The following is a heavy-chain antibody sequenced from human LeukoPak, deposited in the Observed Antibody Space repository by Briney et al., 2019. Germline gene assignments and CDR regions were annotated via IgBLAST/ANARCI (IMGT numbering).Heavy chain of an antibody. J-gene: IGHJ4*02. Sequence: PGGSLRLSCAASGYTFSDYSMNWVRQAPGKGLEWVSYISGSSGTIYYADSVKGRFTISRDNAKNALYLQMNSLRDEDTAVYYCARGRSTSQYWGQGTQVTVSS. CDR2: ISGSSGTI. V-gene: IGHV3-48*02. CDR3: ARGRSTSQY. D-gene: IGHD2-2*01. CDR1: GYTFSDYS.